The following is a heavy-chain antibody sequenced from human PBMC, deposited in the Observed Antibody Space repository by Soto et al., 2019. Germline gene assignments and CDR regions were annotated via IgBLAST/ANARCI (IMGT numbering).Heavy chain of an antibody. CDR1: GGSISHYY. V-gene: IGHV4-59*01. CDR3: ARDLAVAGPGFDY. Sequence: PSETLSLTCTVSGGSISHYYWSWVRQPPGKGLEWIGYIHYSGSTNYNPSLKSRVTQSVDTSQNQLSLKLSSVTAADTAVYYCARDLAVAGPGFDYWGQGTLVTVSS. D-gene: IGHD6-19*01. CDR2: IHYSGST. J-gene: IGHJ4*02.